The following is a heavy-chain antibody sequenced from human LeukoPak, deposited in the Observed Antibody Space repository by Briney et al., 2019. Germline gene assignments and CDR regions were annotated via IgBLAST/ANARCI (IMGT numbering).Heavy chain of an antibody. V-gene: IGHV1-24*01. J-gene: IGHJ5*02. D-gene: IGHD3-22*01. CDR2: FDPEDGET. CDR3: ATVRPYYYDSTPSWSWFDP. CDR1: GYTLTELS. Sequence: GASVKVSCKVSGYTLTELSMHWVRQAPGKGLEWMGGFDPEDGETIYAQKFQGRVTMTEDTSTDTAYMELSSLRSEDTAVYYCATVRPYYYDSTPSWSWFDPWGQGTLVTVSS.